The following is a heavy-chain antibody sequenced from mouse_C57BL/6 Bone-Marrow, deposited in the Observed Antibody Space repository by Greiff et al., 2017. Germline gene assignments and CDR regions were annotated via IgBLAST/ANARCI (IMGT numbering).Heavy chain of an antibody. Sequence: QVQLQQPGAELVKPGASVKLSCKASGYTFTSYWMHWVKQRPGQGLEWIGMIHPNSGSTNYNEKFKGKATLTADKSSSTAYMQLSSLTSEDSAVYFCARAYYSNYPPFAYWGQGTMVTVSA. CDR3: ARAYYSNYPPFAY. J-gene: IGHJ3*01. D-gene: IGHD2-5*01. CDR2: IHPNSGST. CDR1: GYTFTSYW. V-gene: IGHV1-64*01.